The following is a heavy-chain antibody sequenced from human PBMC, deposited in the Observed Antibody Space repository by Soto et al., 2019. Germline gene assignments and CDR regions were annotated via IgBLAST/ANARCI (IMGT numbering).Heavy chain of an antibody. D-gene: IGHD6-6*01. CDR3: VRATAARQRDYAYHYYLHI. V-gene: IGHV1-46*03. CDR2: INPNGGST. Sequence: ASAKVPCKASGYTFIKYYIHWVREAPGQELEWMGVINPNGGSTVYAQKFQGRVTLTRDTSTSTVYVELSSLRSDDTAVYFCVRATAARQRDYAYHYYLHIWGKGTTVTGSS. J-gene: IGHJ6*03. CDR1: GYTFIKYY.